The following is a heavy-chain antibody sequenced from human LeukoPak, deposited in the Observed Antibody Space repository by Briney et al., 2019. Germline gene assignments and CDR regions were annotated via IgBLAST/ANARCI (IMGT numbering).Heavy chain of an antibody. CDR3: ARDSLGMSTLDS. CDR1: GFTVSNNY. Sequence: GGSLRLSCAASGFTVSNNYMSWVRQAPGKGLEWVSVIYSGGSTYYADSVKGRFTISRDSSRNTLYLQMNSLRAEDTAVYYCARDSLGMSTLDSWGQGTLVTVSS. D-gene: IGHD5/OR15-5a*01. J-gene: IGHJ4*02. V-gene: IGHV3-53*01. CDR2: IYSGGST.